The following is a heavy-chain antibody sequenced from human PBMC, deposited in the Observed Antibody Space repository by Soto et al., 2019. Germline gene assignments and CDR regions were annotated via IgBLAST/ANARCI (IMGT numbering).Heavy chain of an antibody. D-gene: IGHD1-7*01. CDR3: ASRDPGTSVDY. CDR1: GGSFTSNNL. V-gene: IGHV4-4*02. CDR2: IYRTGST. Sequence: PSETLPLTCPVSGGSFTSNNLWTWVRQPPGQGLEWIGEIYRTGSTNYNPSLKRRVTISLDKSENQFSLKVTSLTAADTAVYYCASRDPGTSVDYWGQGTLVTVSS. J-gene: IGHJ4*02.